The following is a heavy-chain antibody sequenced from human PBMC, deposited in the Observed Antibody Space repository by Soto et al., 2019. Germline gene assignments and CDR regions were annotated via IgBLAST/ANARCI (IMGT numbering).Heavy chain of an antibody. CDR1: GYTFTSYG. D-gene: IGHD6-13*01. Sequence: GASVKVSCKASGYTFTSYGISWVRQAPGQGLEWMGWISAYNGNTNYAQKLQGRVTMTTDTSTSTAYMELRSLRSDDTAVYYCARMTAAGILYYYYGMDVWGQGTTVPVSS. CDR3: ARMTAAGILYYYYGMDV. J-gene: IGHJ6*02. V-gene: IGHV1-18*01. CDR2: ISAYNGNT.